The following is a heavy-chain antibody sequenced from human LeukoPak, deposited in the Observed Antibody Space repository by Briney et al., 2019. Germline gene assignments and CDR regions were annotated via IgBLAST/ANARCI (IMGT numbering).Heavy chain of an antibody. D-gene: IGHD4-17*01. CDR1: GGSISSGGYY. CDR2: INHSGST. Sequence: SQTLSLTCTVSGGSISSGGYYWSWIRQPPGKGLEWIGEINHSGSTNYNPSLKSRVTISVDTSKNQFSLKLSSVTAADTAVYYCARDNGADSLYYYYGMDVWGQGTTVTVSS. CDR3: ARDNGADSLYYYYGMDV. V-gene: IGHV4-61*08. J-gene: IGHJ6*02.